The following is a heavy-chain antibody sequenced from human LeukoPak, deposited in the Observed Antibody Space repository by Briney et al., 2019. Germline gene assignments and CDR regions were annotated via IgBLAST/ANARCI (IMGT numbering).Heavy chain of an antibody. CDR2: IRFGGST. Sequence: PSETLSLTCTVSGYSISSGYYWGWIRQPPGKGLEWVGSIRFGGSTYYNPSLKSRVTVSGDTSKNQFSLRLTSVTAADTAVFYCARATVTGLYYFDFWGQGTLVTVSS. D-gene: IGHD2-2*02. V-gene: IGHV4-38-2*02. J-gene: IGHJ4*02. CDR3: ARATVTGLYYFDF. CDR1: GYSISSGYY.